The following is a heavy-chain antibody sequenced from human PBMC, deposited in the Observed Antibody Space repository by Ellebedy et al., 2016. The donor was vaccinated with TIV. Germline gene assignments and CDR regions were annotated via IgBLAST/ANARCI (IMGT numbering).Heavy chain of an antibody. D-gene: IGHD4-17*01. CDR2: IRQEGNEI. CDR1: GFNFRSYW. Sequence: GESLKISCAASGFNFRSYWMTWVRQAPGKGVEWVAKIRQEGNEIYYVESVKGRFTISRDNAKNSLFLQMSSLRVEDTDVSYCARRASYGDYAVQVNPWFDPWGQGTLVTVSS. V-gene: IGHV3-7*01. J-gene: IGHJ5*02. CDR3: ARRASYGDYAVQVNPWFDP.